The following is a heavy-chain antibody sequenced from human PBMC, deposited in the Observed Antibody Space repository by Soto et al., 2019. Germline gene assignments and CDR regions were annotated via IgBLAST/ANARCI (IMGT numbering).Heavy chain of an antibody. CDR1: GGTFSNYA. CDR2: IIPIFGTI. V-gene: IGHV1-69*12. D-gene: IGHD3-10*01. CDR3: ARAAYYYGSGSYPGDY. J-gene: IGHJ4*02. Sequence: QVQLVQSGAEVKKPGSSVKVSCKASGGTFSNYAINWVRQAPGQGLEWVGGIIPIFGTIHYAQKFQGRAKITADESTRTAYMELSSLRSEDTAVYYCARAAYYYGSGSYPGDYWGQGTLVTVSS.